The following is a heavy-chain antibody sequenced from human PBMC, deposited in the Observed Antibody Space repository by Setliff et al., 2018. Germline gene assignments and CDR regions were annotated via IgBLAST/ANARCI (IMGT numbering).Heavy chain of an antibody. J-gene: IGHJ4*02. CDR3: AKAKGGYSSGRPFDY. D-gene: IGHD6-19*01. Sequence: GESLKISCAASGFTFSSYGMHWVRQAPGKGLEWVAVISYDGSNKYYADSVKGRFTISRDNSKNTLYLQMNSLRAEDTAVYYCAKAKGGYSSGRPFDYWGQGTLVTAPQ. CDR1: GFTFSSYG. CDR2: ISYDGSNK. V-gene: IGHV3-30*18.